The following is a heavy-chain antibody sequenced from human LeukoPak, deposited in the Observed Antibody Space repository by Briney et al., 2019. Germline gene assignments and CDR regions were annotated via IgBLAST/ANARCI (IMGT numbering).Heavy chain of an antibody. V-gene: IGHV3-11*01. CDR1: GFTCSDYD. Sequence: PGGALRLSCAASGFTCSDYDTSWGRKFPVSGLNSASYIRSSGSTVYYADSVKGRFTISRDNAKKSLYLQTNGLRAEDTAVYYCARELIMVRGVIGYWGQGTLVTVSS. CDR3: ARELIMVRGVIGY. D-gene: IGHD3-10*01. J-gene: IGHJ4*02. CDR2: IRSSGSTV.